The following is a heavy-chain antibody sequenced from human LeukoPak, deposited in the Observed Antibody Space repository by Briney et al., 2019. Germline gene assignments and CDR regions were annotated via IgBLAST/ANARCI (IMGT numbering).Heavy chain of an antibody. Sequence: PGGSLRLSCAASGFTFDDYAMHWVRQAPGKGLEWVSGISWNSGSIGYADSVKGQFTISRDNAKNSLYLQMSSLRAEDMALYYCTKGPSLSSGHDYWGQGTLVTVSS. V-gene: IGHV3-9*03. CDR1: GFTFDDYA. CDR2: ISWNSGSI. D-gene: IGHD6-25*01. J-gene: IGHJ4*02. CDR3: TKGPSLSSGHDY.